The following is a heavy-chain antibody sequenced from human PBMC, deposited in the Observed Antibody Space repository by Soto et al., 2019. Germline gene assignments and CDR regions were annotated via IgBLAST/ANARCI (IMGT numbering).Heavy chain of an antibody. CDR3: ARQYCSGTSCYWYFDF. J-gene: IGHJ4*02. CDR2: INPDTGST. V-gene: IGHV1-2*02. Sequence: QVRLVQSGADVQRPGASMNISCQASGYQFTGSYLHWVRRAPGHGLQWMGMINPDTGSTTYAETFPERGTMTNDKSAGTVFLGLGRLTSDDTATYYCARQYCSGTSCYWYFDFWGQGTFVSVSS. CDR1: GYQFTGSY. D-gene: IGHD2-2*01.